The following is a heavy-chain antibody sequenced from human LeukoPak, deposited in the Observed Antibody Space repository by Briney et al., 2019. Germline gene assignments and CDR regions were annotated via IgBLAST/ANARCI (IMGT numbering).Heavy chain of an antibody. CDR3: ARRTISTTVTSYYFDY. J-gene: IGHJ4*02. Sequence: GGSLRLSCAASGFTFSSYSMNWVRQAPGKGLEWVSSISSSSSYIYYADSVKGRFTISRDNAKNSLYLQMKSLRAEDTAVYYCARRTISTTVTSYYFDYWGQGTLVTVSS. V-gene: IGHV3-21*01. CDR2: ISSSSSYI. D-gene: IGHD4-17*01. CDR1: GFTFSSYS.